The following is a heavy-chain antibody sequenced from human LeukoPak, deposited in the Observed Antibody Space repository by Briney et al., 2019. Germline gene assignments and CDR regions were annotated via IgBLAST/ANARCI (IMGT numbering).Heavy chain of an antibody. D-gene: IGHD6-19*01. CDR1: GGSFIGSY. Sequence: SETLSLTCAVYGGSFIGSYWGWIRRPPGRGLGWIGYIYYSGSTNYNPSLKSRVTISVDTSKNQFSLKLGSVTAADTAVYYCAREADSGWYMSNWFDPWGQGTLVTVSS. CDR3: AREADSGWYMSNWFDP. V-gene: IGHV4-59*01. J-gene: IGHJ5*02. CDR2: IYYSGST.